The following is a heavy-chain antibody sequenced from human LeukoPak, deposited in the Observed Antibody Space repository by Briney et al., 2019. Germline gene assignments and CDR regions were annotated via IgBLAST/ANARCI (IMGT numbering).Heavy chain of an antibody. V-gene: IGHV1-2*02. J-gene: IGHJ4*02. Sequence: GASVKVSCKASGYTFTGYYLHWVRQAPGQGLEWMGWINPSSGATNYAQKFQGRVTMTRDTSITTSYMELSRLRSDDTAVYYCARGRGSGWYPSDYWSQGTLVTVSS. CDR3: ARGRGSGWYPSDY. D-gene: IGHD6-19*01. CDR1: GYTFTGYY. CDR2: INPSSGAT.